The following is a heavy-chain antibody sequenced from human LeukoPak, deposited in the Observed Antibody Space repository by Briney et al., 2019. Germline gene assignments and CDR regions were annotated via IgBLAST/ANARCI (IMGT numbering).Heavy chain of an antibody. D-gene: IGHD6-13*01. J-gene: IGHJ4*02. CDR3: ARDGAQAAAGTIPSY. V-gene: IGHV3-74*01. CDR2: INSDGSST. Sequence: GGSLRLSCAASGFTFSSYWMHWVRQAPGKGLVWVSRINSDGSSTSYADSVKGRFTISRDNSKNTLYLQMNSLRAEDTAVYYCARDGAQAAAGTIPSYWGQGTLVTVSS. CDR1: GFTFSSYW.